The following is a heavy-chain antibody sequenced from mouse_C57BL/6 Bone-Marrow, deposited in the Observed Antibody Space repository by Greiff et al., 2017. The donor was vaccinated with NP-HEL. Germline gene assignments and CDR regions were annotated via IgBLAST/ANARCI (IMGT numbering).Heavy chain of an antibody. CDR1: GYTFTGYW. V-gene: IGHV1-9*01. Sequence: LVESVAELMKPGASVKLSCKATGYTFTGYWIEWVKQRPGHGLEWIGEILPGSGSTNYNEKFKSKATLTVDKSSSTAYMQLSSLTSEDSAVYYCASLSGYWGQGTTLTVSS. D-gene: IGHD6-2*01. CDR3: ASLSGY. J-gene: IGHJ2*01. CDR2: ILPGSGST.